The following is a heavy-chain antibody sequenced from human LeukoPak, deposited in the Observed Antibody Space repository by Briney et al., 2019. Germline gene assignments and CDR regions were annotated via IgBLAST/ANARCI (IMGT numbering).Heavy chain of an antibody. CDR2: ISSSGSTI. CDR1: GFTFSDYY. CDR3: ARARGSGQWLFFDY. D-gene: IGHD6-19*01. J-gene: IGHJ4*02. Sequence: GGSLRLPCAASGFTFSDYYMSWIRQAPGKGLEWVSYISSSGSTIYYADSVKGRFTISRDNAKNSLYLQMNSLRAEDTAVYYCARARGSGQWLFFDYWGQGTLVTVSS. V-gene: IGHV3-11*01.